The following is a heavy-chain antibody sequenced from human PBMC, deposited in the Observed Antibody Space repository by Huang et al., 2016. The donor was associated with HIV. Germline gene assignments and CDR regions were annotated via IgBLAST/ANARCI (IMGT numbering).Heavy chain of an antibody. V-gene: IGHV3-7*01. Sequence: EVQLVESGGGLVQRGGSLRLSCAASGFAFSDYWMSWVRQAPGKGLGWVANINQDGSEKYYVDSVKGRFTSSRDNAKKSLYLQMNSLRVEDTAVYYCARRMDLDFWGQGILVTVSS. CDR3: ARRMDLDF. CDR1: GFAFSDYW. D-gene: IGHD2-15*01. CDR2: INQDGSEK. J-gene: IGHJ4*02.